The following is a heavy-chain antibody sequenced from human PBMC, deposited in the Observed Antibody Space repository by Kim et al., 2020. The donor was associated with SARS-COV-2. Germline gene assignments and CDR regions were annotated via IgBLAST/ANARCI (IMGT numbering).Heavy chain of an antibody. Sequence: SETLSLTCTVSGGSISSYYWSWIRQPPGKGLEWIGYIYYSGSTNYNPSLKSRVTISVDTSKNQFSLKLSSVTAADTAVYYCARATHEYYYGSGSYYNVLFFDYWGQGTLVTVSS. CDR1: GGSISSYY. V-gene: IGHV4-59*08. CDR2: IYYSGST. CDR3: ARATHEYYYGSGSYYNVLFFDY. J-gene: IGHJ4*02. D-gene: IGHD3-10*01.